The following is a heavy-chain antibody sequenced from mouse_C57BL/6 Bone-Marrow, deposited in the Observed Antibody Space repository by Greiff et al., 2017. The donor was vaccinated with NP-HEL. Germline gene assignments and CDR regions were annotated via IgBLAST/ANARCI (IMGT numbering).Heavy chain of an antibody. CDR2: ISDGGSCT. D-gene: IGHD2-10*02. CDR3: ARDWYGNYDAMDY. J-gene: IGHJ4*01. Sequence: EVKLVESGGGLVKPGGSLKLSCAASGFTFSSYAMSWVRQTPEKRLEWVATISDGGSCTYYPDNVKGRFTISRDNAKNNLYLQMSHLKSEDTAMYYGARDWYGNYDAMDYWGQGTSVTVSS. CDR1: GFTFSSYA. V-gene: IGHV5-4*01.